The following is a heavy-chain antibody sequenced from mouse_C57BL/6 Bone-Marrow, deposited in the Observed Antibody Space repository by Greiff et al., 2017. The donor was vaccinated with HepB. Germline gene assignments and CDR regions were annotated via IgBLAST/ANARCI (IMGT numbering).Heavy chain of an antibody. D-gene: IGHD1-1*01. CDR1: GFNIKDDY. V-gene: IGHV14-4*01. Sequence: EVQLQQSGAELVRPGASVKLSCTASGFNIKDDYMHWVKQRPEQGLEWIGWIDPENGDTEYASKFQGKATITADTSSNTAYLQLSSLTSEDTAVYYCTSFYLIAYWGQGTLVTVSA. J-gene: IGHJ3*01. CDR3: TSFYLIAY. CDR2: IDPENGDT.